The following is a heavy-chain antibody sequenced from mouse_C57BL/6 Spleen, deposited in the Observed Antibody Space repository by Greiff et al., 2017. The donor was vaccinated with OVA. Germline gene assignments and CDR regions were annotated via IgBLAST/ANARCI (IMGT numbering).Heavy chain of an antibody. CDR3: ARHTTVVAARYFDV. V-gene: IGHV1-18*01. CDR2: INPNNGGT. J-gene: IGHJ1*03. CDR1: GYTFTDYN. Sequence: EVQLQQSGPELVKPGASVKIPCKASGYTFTDYNMDWVKQSHGKSLEWIGDINPNNGGTIYNQKFKGKATLTVDKSSSTAYMELRSLTSEDTAVYYCARHTTVVAARYFDVWGTGTTVTVSS. D-gene: IGHD1-1*01.